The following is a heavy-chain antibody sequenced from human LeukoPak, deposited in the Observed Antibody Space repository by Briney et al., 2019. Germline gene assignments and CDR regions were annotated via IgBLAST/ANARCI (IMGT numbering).Heavy chain of an antibody. D-gene: IGHD3-22*01. J-gene: IGHJ3*02. Sequence: GGSVRLSCTAYAFTFGDYAMSWFRQAPGKGLVWGGFIRSKTNNCTKEYAASVKSRFTISTSESKIRLYLQMNRLKTEDTAVYYCTTEDGYYYDSSGYDAFDIWGQGTMVTVSS. V-gene: IGHV3-49*03. CDR1: AFTFGDYA. CDR3: TTEDGYYYDSSGYDAFDI. CDR2: IRSKTNNCTK.